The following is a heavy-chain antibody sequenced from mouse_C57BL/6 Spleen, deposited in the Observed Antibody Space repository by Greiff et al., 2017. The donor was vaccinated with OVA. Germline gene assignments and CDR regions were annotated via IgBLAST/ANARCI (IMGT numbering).Heavy chain of an antibody. D-gene: IGHD4-1*01. CDR3: ARTGTRAMDY. CDR1: GFTFSSYG. V-gene: IGHV5-6*01. CDR2: ISSGGSYT. Sequence: EVQLVESGGDLVKPGGSLKLSCAASGFTFSSYGMSWVRQTPDKRLEWVATISSGGSYTYYPDSVKGRFTISRDNAKNTLYLQMSSLKSEDTAMYYCARTGTRAMDYWGQGTSVTVSS. J-gene: IGHJ4*01.